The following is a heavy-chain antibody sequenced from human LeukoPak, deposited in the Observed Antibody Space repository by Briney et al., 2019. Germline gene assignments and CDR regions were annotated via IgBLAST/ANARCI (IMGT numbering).Heavy chain of an antibody. CDR2: IKRKTDGGTT. J-gene: IGHJ4*02. D-gene: IGHD2-15*01. CDR3: TTDTRRVVVPK. CDR1: GFSFNDAW. Sequence: GGSLRLSCAASGFSFNDAWMSWVRQAPGKGLEWVGRIKRKTDGGTTDYAAPVKGRFTVSRDDSKTSLYLQMNNLKTEDTAVYYCTTDTRRVVVPKWGQGTLVTVSS. V-gene: IGHV3-15*01.